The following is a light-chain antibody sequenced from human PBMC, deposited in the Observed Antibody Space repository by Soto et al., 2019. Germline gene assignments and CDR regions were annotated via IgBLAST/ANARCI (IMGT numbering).Light chain of an antibody. CDR2: DAS. CDR1: QDITNY. V-gene: IGKV1-33*01. Sequence: DILMTQSPSSLSASVGDRVTIACQASQDITNYLNWYQQKQGKXPRXXLYDASSLETGVPSRFSGSGSGTDFTLTISSLQPEDIATYYCQHYDHLPITFGQGTRLEIK. CDR3: QHYDHLPIT. J-gene: IGKJ5*01.